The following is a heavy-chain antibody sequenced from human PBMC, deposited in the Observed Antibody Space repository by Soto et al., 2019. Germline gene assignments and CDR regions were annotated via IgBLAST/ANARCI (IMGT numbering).Heavy chain of an antibody. CDR3: ARGCNCTNGVCYEESFDY. J-gene: IGHJ4*02. Sequence: ASVKVSCKASGGTFSSYTISWVRQAPGQGLEWMGRIIPILGIANYAQKFQGRVTITADKSTSTAYMELSSLRSEDTAVYYCARGCNCTNGVCYEESFDYWGQGTLVTVSS. D-gene: IGHD2-8*01. V-gene: IGHV1-69*02. CDR2: IIPILGIA. CDR1: GGTFSSYT.